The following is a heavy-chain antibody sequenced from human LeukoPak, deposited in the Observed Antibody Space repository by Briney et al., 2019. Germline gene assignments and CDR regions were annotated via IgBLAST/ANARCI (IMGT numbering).Heavy chain of an antibody. Sequence: ASVKVSCKASGYTLTELSMHWVRQAPGKGLEWMGGFDPEDGETIYAQKFQGGVTMTEDTSTDTAYMELSSLRSEDTAVYYCATVAYDYVWGSYRYTGDAFDIWGQGTMVTVSS. V-gene: IGHV1-24*01. CDR1: GYTLTELS. CDR2: FDPEDGET. D-gene: IGHD3-16*02. CDR3: ATVAYDYVWGSYRYTGDAFDI. J-gene: IGHJ3*02.